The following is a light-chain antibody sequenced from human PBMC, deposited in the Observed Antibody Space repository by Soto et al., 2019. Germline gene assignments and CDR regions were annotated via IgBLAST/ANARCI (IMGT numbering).Light chain of an antibody. J-gene: IGLJ1*01. CDR2: GVT. V-gene: IGLV2-14*01. CDR3: TSYTSSSTHG. CDR1: SSDIGGYDY. Sequence: QSALTQPASVSGSPGQSITISCTGTSSDIGGYDYVSWYQHHPGKAPKFIIYGVTNRPSGVSHRFSGSKSANTASLTISGLQAEDAADYYCTSYTSSSTHGFGTGTKRSVL.